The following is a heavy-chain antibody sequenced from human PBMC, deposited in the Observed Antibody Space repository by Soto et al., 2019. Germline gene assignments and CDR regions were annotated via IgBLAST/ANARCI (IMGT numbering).Heavy chain of an antibody. CDR3: ATGELTVADTNFDF. D-gene: IGHD6-19*01. CDR2: ITGSGGLT. CDR1: GFTFTTFA. Sequence: EVQLLESGGGLVQPGGSLRLSCAASGFTFTTFAMTWVRQAPGKGLEWVSGITGSGGLTYYGDSVKGRFTISRDNSKNTLYLQMNTLRAEDTAVYYCATGELTVADTNFDFWGQGTLVTVSS. V-gene: IGHV3-23*01. J-gene: IGHJ4*02.